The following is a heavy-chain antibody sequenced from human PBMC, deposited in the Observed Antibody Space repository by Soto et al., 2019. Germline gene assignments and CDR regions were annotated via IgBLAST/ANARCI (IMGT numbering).Heavy chain of an antibody. V-gene: IGHV3-48*01. Sequence: EVQLVESGGGLVQPGGSLRLSCAASVFSFSSFSMNWVRQAPGKGLEWVSYIGSSGSTIYYADSVKGRFTISRDKAKNSVYLQMNSLRADDTAVYYCARGLGPDVWGKGTTVTVSS. CDR2: IGSSGSTI. D-gene: IGHD1-26*01. J-gene: IGHJ6*04. CDR3: ARGLGPDV. CDR1: VFSFSSFS.